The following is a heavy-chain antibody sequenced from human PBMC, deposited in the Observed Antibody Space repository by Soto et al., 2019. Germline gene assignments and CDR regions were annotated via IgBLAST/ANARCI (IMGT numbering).Heavy chain of an antibody. J-gene: IGHJ5*02. CDR3: XXXXXXAWFDP. V-gene: IGHV1-8*01. CDR2: MNPTSGNT. CDR1: GYTFTSYD. Sequence: QVQLVQSGAEVKKPGASVKVSCKASGYTFTSYDINXXXXXXXXGLEWMGWMNPTSGNTGYAQKFQGRVTMTRNTXXXXXXXXXXXXXXXXXAVXXXXXXXXXAWFDPWGQGTLVTVSS.